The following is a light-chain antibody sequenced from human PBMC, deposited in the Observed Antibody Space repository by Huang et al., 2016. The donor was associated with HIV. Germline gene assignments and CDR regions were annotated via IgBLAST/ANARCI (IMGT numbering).Light chain of an antibody. V-gene: IGKV3-20*01. Sequence: EIVLTQSPGTLSLSPGERATLSCRASQSVSSSYLAWYQQKPGQAPRLLMYGAASRATGIPERFSGSGSGTDFTLTISRLEPEDFAVYYCQQYGSSPWTFGQGTKVEIK. J-gene: IGKJ1*01. CDR3: QQYGSSPWT. CDR1: QSVSSSY. CDR2: GAA.